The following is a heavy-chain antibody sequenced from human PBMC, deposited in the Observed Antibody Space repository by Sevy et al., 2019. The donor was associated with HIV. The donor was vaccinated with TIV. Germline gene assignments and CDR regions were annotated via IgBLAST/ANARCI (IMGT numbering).Heavy chain of an antibody. V-gene: IGHV3-15*01. D-gene: IGHD3-16*01. CDR3: TTGGSLFQH. CDR1: GFTFSNVW. Sequence: GGSLRLSCVASGFTFSNVWMSWVRQAPGKGLEWVGHFKSKTDGGTTDYAAPVRGRFTTSRDDSKNTRYLQMKSLKTEDTAVYYCTTGGSLFQHWGQGTLVTVS. J-gene: IGHJ1*01. CDR2: FKSKTDGGTT.